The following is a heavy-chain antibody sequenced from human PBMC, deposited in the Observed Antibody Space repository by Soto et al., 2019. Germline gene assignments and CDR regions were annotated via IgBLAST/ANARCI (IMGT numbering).Heavy chain of an antibody. J-gene: IGHJ6*02. Sequence: SGPTLVNPTETLTLTCTVSGFSLSTGRMGVSWIRQPPGKALEWLAHIFSDNERSYSTSMQGRLTISKDPSGSQVVLSMTNLDPVDTGTYYCVRMYADSYQFYYSMDVWGQGTTVTVSS. CDR3: VRMYADSYQFYYSMDV. D-gene: IGHD4-17*01. CDR1: GFSLSTGRMG. V-gene: IGHV2-26*01. CDR2: IFSDNER.